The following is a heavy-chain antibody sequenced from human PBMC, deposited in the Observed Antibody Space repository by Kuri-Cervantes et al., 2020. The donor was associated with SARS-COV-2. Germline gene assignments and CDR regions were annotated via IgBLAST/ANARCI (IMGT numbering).Heavy chain of an antibody. CDR3: AKIAGLLYGYYYGMDV. D-gene: IGHD3-3*01. V-gene: IGHV3-48*02. CDR1: GFIFSGYS. CDR2: ISDDGTTT. Sequence: GESLKISCGASGFIFSGYSMNWVRQAPGKGLEWVSYISDDGTTTHYADSVKGRFTISRDNVKKSLDLQMSGLRDDDTAVYYCAKIAGLLYGYYYGMDVWGQGTTVTVSS. J-gene: IGHJ6*02.